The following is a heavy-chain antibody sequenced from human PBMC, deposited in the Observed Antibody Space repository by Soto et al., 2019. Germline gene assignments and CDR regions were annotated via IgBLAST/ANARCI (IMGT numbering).Heavy chain of an antibody. Sequence: QITLKESGPTLVNPTQTLTLTCTFSGFSLSTSGVGLGWIRQPPGKALEWLAIIDWDDDKRDSPSLKSRLTITKGTSKNHVVLTMTNMDPVDTATYYCARHIPSGYNDAFDTWGQGTMVTVSS. J-gene: IGHJ3*02. CDR3: ARHIPSGYNDAFDT. D-gene: IGHD3-9*01. V-gene: IGHV2-5*02. CDR2: IDWDDDK. CDR1: GFSLSTSGVG.